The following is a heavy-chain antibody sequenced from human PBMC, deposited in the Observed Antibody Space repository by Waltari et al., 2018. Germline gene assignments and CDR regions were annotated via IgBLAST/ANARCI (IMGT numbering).Heavy chain of an antibody. D-gene: IGHD1-26*01. CDR3: APLGASSLTLTA. CDR1: GFTFSTYG. CDR2: ISGSGSPT. J-gene: IGHJ4*02. V-gene: IGHV3-48*01. Sequence: EVQLVESGGGLVQPGGSLRLSCAASGFTFSTYGMNWVRQAPGKGREWVSHISGSGSPTYYAGSVKGRFTISRDNAMNSLYLQMNSLRAEDTAVYYCAPLGASSLTLTAWGQGTLVTVSS.